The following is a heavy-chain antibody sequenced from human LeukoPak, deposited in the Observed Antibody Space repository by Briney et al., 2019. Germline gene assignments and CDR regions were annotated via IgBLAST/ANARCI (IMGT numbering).Heavy chain of an antibody. Sequence: GGSLRLSCAASGFTFSTYSMCWVRQAPGKGLEWVSVINSYGGSTFYADSVKGRFTISRDNSKNTLYLQMNSLRAEDTAVYYCARYWNDRYFDYWGQGTLVTVSS. D-gene: IGHD1-1*01. CDR1: GFTFSTYS. J-gene: IGHJ4*02. V-gene: IGHV3-23*01. CDR2: INSYGGST. CDR3: ARYWNDRYFDY.